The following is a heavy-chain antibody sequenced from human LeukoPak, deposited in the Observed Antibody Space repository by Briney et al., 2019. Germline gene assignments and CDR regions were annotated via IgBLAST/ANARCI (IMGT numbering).Heavy chain of an antibody. V-gene: IGHV1-2*02. CDR3: ARDHNWGPDY. CDR2: IHPKSGDT. CDR1: GYTFTDHY. D-gene: IGHD7-27*01. J-gene: IGHJ4*02. Sequence: GASVKVSCKTSGYTFTDHYFHWLRQAPGQGLEWMRWIHPKSGDTNYAERFQGRVSLTRDTSISTAYMELSSLRSDDTAVYYCARDHNWGPDYWGQGTLVSVSS.